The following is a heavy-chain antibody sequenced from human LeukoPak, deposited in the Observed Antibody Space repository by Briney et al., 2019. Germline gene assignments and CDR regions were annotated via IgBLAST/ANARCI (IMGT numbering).Heavy chain of an antibody. CDR2: IRQDGIEK. Sequence: GGSLRLSCAASGFTFSNYWMTWIRQAPGKGLEWVANIRQDGIEKYYVDSVEGRFTVSRDNTKNSLLLQMDSLRAEDTAVYYCARGSSGYYCDHFQTWGQGPLVTVSS. CDR1: GFTFSNYW. V-gene: IGHV3-7*01. CDR3: ARGSSGYYCDHFQT. J-gene: IGHJ1*01. D-gene: IGHD3-22*01.